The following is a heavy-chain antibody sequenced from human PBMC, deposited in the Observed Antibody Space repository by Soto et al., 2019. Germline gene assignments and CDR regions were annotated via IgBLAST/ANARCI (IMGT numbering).Heavy chain of an antibody. V-gene: IGHV1-3*01. J-gene: IGHJ4*02. D-gene: IGHD2-8*01. CDR1: GYTFTSYA. CDR2: INSGNGNT. Sequence: ASVKVSCKASGYTFTSYAMHWVRQAPGQRLEWMGWINSGNGNTKYSQNFQGRVTITRDTSASTAYMELSSLSSEDTAVYYCASEGQWSDFDYWGQGTLVTVSS. CDR3: ASEGQWSDFDY.